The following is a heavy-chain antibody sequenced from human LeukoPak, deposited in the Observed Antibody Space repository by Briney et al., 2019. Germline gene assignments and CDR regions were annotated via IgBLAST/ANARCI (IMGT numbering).Heavy chain of an antibody. V-gene: IGHV4-39*01. D-gene: IGHD4-17*01. CDR2: IYYSGST. CDR1: GGSISSSSYY. J-gene: IGHJ3*02. CDR3: ARQPYAVTIIAFDI. Sequence: ESSETLSLTCTVSGGSISSSSYYWGWIRQPPGKGLEWIGSIYYSGSTYYNPSLKSRVTISVDTSKNQFSLKLSSMTAADTAVYYCARQPYAVTIIAFDIWGQGTMVTVSS.